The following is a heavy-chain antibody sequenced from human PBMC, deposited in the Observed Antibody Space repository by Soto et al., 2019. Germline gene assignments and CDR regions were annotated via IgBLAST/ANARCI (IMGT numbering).Heavy chain of an antibody. CDR2: INSDGSST. J-gene: IGHJ3*02. D-gene: IGHD6-13*01. Sequence: EVQLLESGGGLVQPGGSLRLSCAASGFTFSSYAMSWVRQAPGKGLEWVSRINSDGSSTSYADSVKGRFTISRDNAKNTLYLQMNSLRAEDTAVYYCARVSSSWYRGGAFDIWGQGTMVTVSS. CDR3: ARVSSSWYRGGAFDI. CDR1: GFTFSSYA. V-gene: IGHV3-74*02.